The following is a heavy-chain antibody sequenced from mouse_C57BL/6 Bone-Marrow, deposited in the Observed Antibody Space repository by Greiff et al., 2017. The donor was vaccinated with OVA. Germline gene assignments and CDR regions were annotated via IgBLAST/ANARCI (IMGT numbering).Heavy chain of an antibody. J-gene: IGHJ2*01. CDR1: GYTFTDYY. V-gene: IGHV1-26*01. Sequence: EVQLQQSGPELVKPGASVKISCKASGYTFTDYYMNWVKQSHGKSLEWIGDINPNNGGTSYNQKFKGKATLTVDKSSSTAYMELRSLTSEDSAVYYCAVMVSYFDYWGQGTTLTVSS. CDR3: AVMVSYFDY. D-gene: IGHD1-1*02. CDR2: INPNNGGT.